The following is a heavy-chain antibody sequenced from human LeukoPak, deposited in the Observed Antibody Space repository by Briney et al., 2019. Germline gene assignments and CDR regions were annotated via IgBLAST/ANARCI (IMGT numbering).Heavy chain of an antibody. Sequence: GGSLRLSCAASGSTFSSYAMSWVRQAPGKGLEWVSAISGSGGSTYYADSVKGRFTISRDNSKNTLYLQMNSLRAEDTAVYYCAKIWFGELSPTEDDYWGQGTLVTVSS. J-gene: IGHJ4*02. CDR3: AKIWFGELSPTEDDY. CDR1: GSTFSSYA. V-gene: IGHV3-23*01. D-gene: IGHD3-10*01. CDR2: ISGSGGST.